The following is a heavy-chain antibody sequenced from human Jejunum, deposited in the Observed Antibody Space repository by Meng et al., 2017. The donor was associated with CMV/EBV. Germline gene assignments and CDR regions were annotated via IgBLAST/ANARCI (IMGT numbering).Heavy chain of an antibody. Sequence: GSIYTTTYYWGWIRQPPGKGLEWIGSMYYSGSAYYNPSLKNRVTISVDTSKNQFSLTLSSVTAADTAVYYCARLIDYDSSGYYYFDYWGQGTLVTVSS. CDR3: ARLIDYDSSGYYYFDY. D-gene: IGHD3-22*01. V-gene: IGHV4-39*07. CDR1: GSIYTTTYY. CDR2: MYYSGSA. J-gene: IGHJ4*02.